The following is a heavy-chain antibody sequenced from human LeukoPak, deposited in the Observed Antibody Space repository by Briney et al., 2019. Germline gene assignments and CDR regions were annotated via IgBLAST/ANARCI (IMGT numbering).Heavy chain of an antibody. CDR3: ARGLGLPFDY. CDR2: INHSGST. V-gene: IGHV4-39*07. D-gene: IGHD3-16*01. J-gene: IGHJ4*02. Sequence: PSETLSLTCTVSGGSISSSTYYWSWIRQPPGKGLEWIGEINHSGSTNYNPSLKSRVTTSVDTSKNQFSLKLSSVTAADTAVYYCARGLGLPFDYWGQGTLVTVSS. CDR1: GGSISSSTYY.